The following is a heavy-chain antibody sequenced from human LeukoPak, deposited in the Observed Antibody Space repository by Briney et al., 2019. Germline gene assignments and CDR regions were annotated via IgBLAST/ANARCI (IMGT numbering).Heavy chain of an antibody. J-gene: IGHJ6*02. CDR2: IRSRGNNYAT. CDR1: GFTFSSYA. Sequence: GGSLRLSCAASGFTFSSYAMHWVRQAPGKGLEWVGRIRSRGNNYATAYGASVKGRFTISRDDSKNTAYLQMNSLKTDDTAVYYCTRTYDNGMDVWGQGTTVTASS. D-gene: IGHD3-22*01. CDR3: TRTYDNGMDV. V-gene: IGHV3-73*01.